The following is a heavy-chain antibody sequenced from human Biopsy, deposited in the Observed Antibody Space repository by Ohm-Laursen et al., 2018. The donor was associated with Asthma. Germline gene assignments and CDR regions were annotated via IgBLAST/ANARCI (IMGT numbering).Heavy chain of an antibody. J-gene: IGHJ6*02. CDR3: VRGSSSWHHGPFHYYYGLDV. CDR1: GGSMSSSSYS. CDR2: ISYTGNT. V-gene: IGHV4-39*02. Sequence: PSDTLSLTCTVSGGSMSSSSYSWGWIRQPPGKGLEWIGSISYTGNTDIPSLRSRVTLSVDTSKNNFSLKLTSVTAADTAVYYCVRGSSSWHHGPFHYYYGLDVWGQGTTATVSS. D-gene: IGHD6-13*01.